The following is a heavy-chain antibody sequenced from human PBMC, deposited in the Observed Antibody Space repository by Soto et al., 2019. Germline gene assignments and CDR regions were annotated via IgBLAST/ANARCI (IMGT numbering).Heavy chain of an antibody. D-gene: IGHD2-15*01. V-gene: IGHV1-69*01. CDR1: GGTFSSYA. CDR3: ARGRDIVVVVAATFDY. Sequence: QVQLVQSGAEVKKPGSSVKVSCKASGGTFSSYAISWVRQAPGQGLEWMGGIIPIFGTANYAQKCQGRVTITADESTSTAYMELSSLRSEDTAVYYCARGRDIVVVVAATFDYWGQGTLVTVSS. J-gene: IGHJ4*02. CDR2: IIPIFGTA.